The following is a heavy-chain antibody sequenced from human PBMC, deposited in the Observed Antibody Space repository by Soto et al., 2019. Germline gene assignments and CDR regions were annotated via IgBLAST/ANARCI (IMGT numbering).Heavy chain of an antibody. CDR2: IVVGSGNT. Sequence: ASVKVSCKASGFTFTSSAVQWVRQARGQRLEWIGWIVVGSGNTNYAQKFQERVTITRDMSTSTAYMELGSLRSEDTAVYYCAAARPYDFWSGYYGGGNYYYGMDVWGQGTTVTVSS. CDR1: GFTFTSSA. CDR3: AAARPYDFWSGYYGGGNYYYGMDV. J-gene: IGHJ6*02. D-gene: IGHD3-3*01. V-gene: IGHV1-58*01.